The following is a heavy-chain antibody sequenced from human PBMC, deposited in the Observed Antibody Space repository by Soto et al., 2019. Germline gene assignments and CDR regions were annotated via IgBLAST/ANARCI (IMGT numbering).Heavy chain of an antibody. CDR3: ARWSGDFWSGYYHYYYYYGMDV. Sequence: SETLSLTCAVYGRSFSGYYWSGIRQPPGKGLELIGEINHSGSTNYNPSLKSRVTISVHTSKNQFALKLSSVTAADTAVYYCARWSGDFWSGYYHYYYYYGMDVWGQGTTVTVS. V-gene: IGHV4-34*01. J-gene: IGHJ6*02. CDR2: INHSGST. CDR1: GRSFSGYY. D-gene: IGHD3-3*01.